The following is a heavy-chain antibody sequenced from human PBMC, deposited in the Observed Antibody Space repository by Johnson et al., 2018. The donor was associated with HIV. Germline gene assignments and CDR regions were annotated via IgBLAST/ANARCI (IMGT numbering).Heavy chain of an antibody. J-gene: IGHJ3*01. Sequence: VQLVESGGGVVQPGRSLRLSCAASGFTFSSYWMHWVRQAPGKGLEWVANIKEDGSERNDVDAVKGRFIISRDNGRNSLYPQMNNLRADDTAVYFCAKYVRFAFDVWGQGTMVTVSS. CDR3: AKYVRFAFDV. V-gene: IGHV3-7*05. CDR2: IKEDGSER. CDR1: GFTFSSYW. D-gene: IGHD3-10*02.